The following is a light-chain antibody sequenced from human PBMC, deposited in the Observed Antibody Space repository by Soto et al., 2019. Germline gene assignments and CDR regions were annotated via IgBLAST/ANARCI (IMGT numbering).Light chain of an antibody. CDR3: QQRSNWTGYT. J-gene: IGKJ3*01. Sequence: ELVWTKSPATLSLSPAERATLFCRASQSVSSCLAWYQQKPGQAPRLLIYDAYNWASGIPARFSGSGSGTDFTLTISILEPEDFAVYYCQQRSNWTGYTYGPGTKVDI. CDR1: QSVSSC. CDR2: DAY. V-gene: IGKV3-11*01.